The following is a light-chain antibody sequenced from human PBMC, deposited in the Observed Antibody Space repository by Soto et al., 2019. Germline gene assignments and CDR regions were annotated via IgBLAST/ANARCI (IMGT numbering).Light chain of an antibody. CDR3: MQFAHFPRT. V-gene: IGKV2-24*01. CDR2: QIS. CDR1: QSLVYSDGNTY. Sequence: DVVLTQTPLSSPVTLGQPASISCRSSQSLVYSDGNTYLSGLQQRPGQPPRLLIYQISNRFSGVPDRFSGSGAGTDFTLKISRVEAEDVGVYYCMQFAHFPRTFGQGTKLEI. J-gene: IGKJ1*01.